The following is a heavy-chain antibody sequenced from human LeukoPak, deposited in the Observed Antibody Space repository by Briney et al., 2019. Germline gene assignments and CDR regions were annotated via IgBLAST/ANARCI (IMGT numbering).Heavy chain of an antibody. CDR1: GGSISSGGYS. J-gene: IGHJ4*02. Sequence: PSETLSLTCAVSGGSISSGGYSWSWIRQPPGKGLEWIGYIYYSGSTYYNPSLKSRVTISVDTSKNQFSLKLSSVTAADTAVYYCARAKRVRTYDSSGYYYFDYWGQGTLVTVSS. CDR2: IYYSGST. V-gene: IGHV4-30-4*07. D-gene: IGHD3-22*01. CDR3: ARAKRVRTYDSSGYYYFDY.